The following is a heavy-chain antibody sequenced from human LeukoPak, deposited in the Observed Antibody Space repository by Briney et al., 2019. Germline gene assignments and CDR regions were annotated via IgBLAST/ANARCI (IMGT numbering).Heavy chain of an antibody. CDR3: ARGLSAVVY. J-gene: IGHJ4*02. Sequence: TSETLSLTCAVYGGSFSGYYWSWIRQPPGKGLEWIGEINHSGSTNYNPSLKSRVTISVDTSKKQFSLKLSSVTAADTAVYYCARGLSAVVYWGQGILVTVSS. V-gene: IGHV4-34*01. CDR2: INHSGST. D-gene: IGHD3-16*02. CDR1: GGSFSGYY.